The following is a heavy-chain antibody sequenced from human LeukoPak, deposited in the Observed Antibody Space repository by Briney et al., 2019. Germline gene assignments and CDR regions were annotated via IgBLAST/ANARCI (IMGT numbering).Heavy chain of an antibody. V-gene: IGHV3-48*01. Sequence: GGSLRLSCTASGFTFGDYAMSWFRQAPGKGLEWVSYITSSSSTIYYADSVKGRFTISRDNAKNSLYLQVNSLRAEDTAVYYCARDLAAAGPPADYGMDVWGQGTTVTVSS. D-gene: IGHD6-13*01. J-gene: IGHJ6*02. CDR1: GFTFGDYA. CDR3: ARDLAAAGPPADYGMDV. CDR2: ITSSSSTI.